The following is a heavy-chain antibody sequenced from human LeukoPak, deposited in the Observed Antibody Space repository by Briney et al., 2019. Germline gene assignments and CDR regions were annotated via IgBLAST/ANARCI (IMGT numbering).Heavy chain of an antibody. CDR2: IIPIFGTA. Sequence: GASVKVSCKASGGTFSSYAISWVRQAPGQGLEWMGGIIPIFGTANYAQKFQGRVTITADESTSTAYMELSSLRSEDTAVYYCARGDRAVAGAPGFYYYYGMDVWGQGTTVTVSS. CDR3: ARGDRAVAGAPGFYYYYGMDV. J-gene: IGHJ6*02. CDR1: GGTFSSYA. V-gene: IGHV1-69*13. D-gene: IGHD6-19*01.